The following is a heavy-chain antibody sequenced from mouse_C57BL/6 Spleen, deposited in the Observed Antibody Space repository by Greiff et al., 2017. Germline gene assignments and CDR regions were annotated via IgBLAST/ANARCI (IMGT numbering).Heavy chain of an antibody. CDR3: TTKDY. CDR2: IDPEDGDT. J-gene: IGHJ2*01. V-gene: IGHV14-1*01. CDR1: GFNITDYS. Sequence: VQLQQSGAELVRPGASVKLSCTASGFNITDYSMHWVKQSPEQSLEWIGNIDPEDGDTEYAPKFQGKATMTADTSSNTAYLELSSLTSGDTAGYYCTTKDYWGQGTTLTVSS.